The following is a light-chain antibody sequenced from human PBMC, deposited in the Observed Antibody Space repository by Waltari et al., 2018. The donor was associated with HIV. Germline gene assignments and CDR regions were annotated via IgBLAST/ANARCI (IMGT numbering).Light chain of an antibody. CDR1: TGAVTSGHY. J-gene: IGLJ3*02. CDR3: FLSYSGPRV. V-gene: IGLV7-46*01. Sequence: QAVVTQEPSLTVSPGGTVTLTCGSSTGAVTSGHYPFWFQQRPGQAPRTLIYDTSNNPSWTPARFSGSLLGGKAALTLSGAQPEDEADYYCFLSYSGPRVFGGGTKLTVL. CDR2: DTS.